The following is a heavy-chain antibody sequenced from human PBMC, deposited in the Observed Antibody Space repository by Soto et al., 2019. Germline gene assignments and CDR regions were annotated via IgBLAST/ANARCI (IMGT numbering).Heavy chain of an antibody. D-gene: IGHD6-13*01. CDR1: GFTFSSYG. J-gene: IGHJ6*02. V-gene: IGHV3-33*01. CDR3: ARDGSSWGNYYDYGMDV. CDR2: IWYDGSNK. Sequence: QVQLVESGGGVVQPGRSLRLSCAASGFTFSSYGMHWVRQAPGKGLEWVAVIWYDGSNKYYADSVKGRFTISIDNSKNKLYLQMNSLRAEDTAVYYCARDGSSWGNYYDYGMDVWGQGTTVTVSS.